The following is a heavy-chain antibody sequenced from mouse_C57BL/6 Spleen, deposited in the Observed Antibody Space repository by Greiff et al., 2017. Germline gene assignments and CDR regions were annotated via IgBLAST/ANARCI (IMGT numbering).Heavy chain of an antibody. J-gene: IGHJ4*01. CDR2: INPNNGGT. Sequence: VQLKESGPELVKPGASVKMSCKASGYTFTDYNMHWVKQSHGKSLEWIGYINPNNGGTSYNQKFKGKATLTVNKSSSTAYMELRSLTSEDSAVYYCATGGSSMDYWGQGTSVTVSS. D-gene: IGHD4-1*01. CDR1: GYTFTDYN. V-gene: IGHV1-22*01. CDR3: ATGGSSMDY.